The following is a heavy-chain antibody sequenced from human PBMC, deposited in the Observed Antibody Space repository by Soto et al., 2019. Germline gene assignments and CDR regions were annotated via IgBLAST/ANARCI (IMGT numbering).Heavy chain of an antibody. CDR2: IYHSGST. CDR3: ARGQVVAAQQ. J-gene: IGHJ4*02. D-gene: IGHD2-15*01. Sequence: SETLSLTCAVSGGPISSGGYSWSWIRQPPGKGLEWIGYIYHSGSTYYNPSLKSRVTISVDRSKNQFSLKLSSVTAADTAVYYCARGQVVAAQQWGEVTLVTVS. V-gene: IGHV4-30-2*01. CDR1: GGPISSGGYS.